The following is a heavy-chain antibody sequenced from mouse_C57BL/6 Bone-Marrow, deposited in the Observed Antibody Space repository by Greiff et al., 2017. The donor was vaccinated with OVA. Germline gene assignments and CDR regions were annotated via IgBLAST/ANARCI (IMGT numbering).Heavy chain of an antibody. CDR2: IYPRSGNT. CDR1: GYTFTSYG. Sequence: LVESGAELARPGASVKLSCKASGYTFTSYGISWVKQRTGQGLEWIGEIYPRSGNTYYNEKFKGKATLTADKSSRTAYMELRSLTSDDSAVYFCARRDYYYGSSPWFAYWGQGTLVTVSA. V-gene: IGHV1-81*01. D-gene: IGHD1-1*01. J-gene: IGHJ3*01. CDR3: ARRDYYYGSSPWFAY.